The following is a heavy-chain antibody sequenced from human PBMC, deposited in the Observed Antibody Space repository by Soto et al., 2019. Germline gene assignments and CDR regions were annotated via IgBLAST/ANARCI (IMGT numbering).Heavy chain of an antibody. Sequence: PWGSLILSCACSGFTFGDSYMSWIRQAPGKGLEWLSYISPGSRYPAYADSVKGRFTISRDNAKRSLYLQMMSLTAEDTAIYYCVRGGGRGLFDPWGQGTMVTVSS. CDR1: GFTFGDSY. CDR3: VRGGGRGLFDP. CDR2: ISPGSRYP. V-gene: IGHV3-11*06. J-gene: IGHJ5*02. D-gene: IGHD2-15*01.